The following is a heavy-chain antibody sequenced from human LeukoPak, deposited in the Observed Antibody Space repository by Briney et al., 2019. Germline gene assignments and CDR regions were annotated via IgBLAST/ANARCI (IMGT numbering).Heavy chain of an antibody. CDR1: GFTFSSYS. D-gene: IGHD3-22*01. CDR3: ARDLQNYYDSSGYYPQGGYYGMDV. CDR2: ISSSSSYI. J-gene: IGHJ6*02. V-gene: IGHV3-21*01. Sequence: PGGSLRLSCAASGFTFSSYSMNWVRQAPGKGLEWVSSISSSSSYIFYADSVKGRFTISRDNAKNSLYLQMNSLRAEDTAVYYCARDLQNYYDSSGYYPQGGYYGMDVWGQGTTVTVSS.